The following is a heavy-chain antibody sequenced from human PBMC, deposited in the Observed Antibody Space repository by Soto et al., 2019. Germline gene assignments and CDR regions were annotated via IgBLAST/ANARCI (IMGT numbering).Heavy chain of an antibody. D-gene: IGHD3-3*01. V-gene: IGHV4-59*01. Sequence: SETLSLTCTVSGGSISSYYWSWIRQPPGKGLEWIGYIYYSGSTNYNPSLKSRVTISVDTSKNQFSLKLSSVTAADTAVYYCARARSYDFWSGYYSAAFDIWGQGTMVTVSS. J-gene: IGHJ3*02. CDR1: GGSISSYY. CDR2: IYYSGST. CDR3: ARARSYDFWSGYYSAAFDI.